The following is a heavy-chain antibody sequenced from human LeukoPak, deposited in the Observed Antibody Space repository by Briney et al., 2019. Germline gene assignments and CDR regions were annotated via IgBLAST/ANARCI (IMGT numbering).Heavy chain of an antibody. CDR2: ISYDGSNK. CDR3: ANIRGDYDY. CDR1: GFTFSSYG. J-gene: IGHJ4*03. D-gene: IGHD4-17*01. V-gene: IGHV3-30*18. Sequence: GGSVRLSCAASGFTFSSYGMHWARQAPGKGLEWVAVISYDGSNKYYADSVKGRFTISRDNSKNTLYLQMNGLRAEDTAVYYCANIRGDYDYWGHGTMVSVSS.